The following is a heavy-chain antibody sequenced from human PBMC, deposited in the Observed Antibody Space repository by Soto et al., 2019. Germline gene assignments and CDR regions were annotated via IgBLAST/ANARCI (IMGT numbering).Heavy chain of an antibody. Sequence: EVQLVESGGGLVQPGGSLRLSCAASKFSFSGYWMHWVRQAPGKGLMWVSRVNPDGSTTTYADSVKGRFTISRDNAKNTVFPLTNSLRADDTAVYYCAKVASGSYDWFDPWGQGTLVTVSS. CDR1: KFSFSGYW. CDR3: AKVASGSYDWFDP. D-gene: IGHD1-26*01. J-gene: IGHJ5*02. V-gene: IGHV3-74*01. CDR2: VNPDGSTT.